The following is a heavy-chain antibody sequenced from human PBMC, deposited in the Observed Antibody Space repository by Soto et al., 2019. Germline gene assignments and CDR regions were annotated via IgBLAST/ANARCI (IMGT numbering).Heavy chain of an antibody. CDR1: GGFFTGYY. CDR3: ARGELGDY. CDR2: INHGGST. D-gene: IGHD1-7*01. Sequence: QVQLQKWGAGLLKPSETLSLTCGVYGGFFTGYYWSWVRQPPGKGLEWIGQINHGGSTKYNPSLKHRVIMTIDTSKNHFALRLNSRTAADTAVYYCARGELGDYWGQGIQVTVSS. V-gene: IGHV4-34*01. J-gene: IGHJ4*02.